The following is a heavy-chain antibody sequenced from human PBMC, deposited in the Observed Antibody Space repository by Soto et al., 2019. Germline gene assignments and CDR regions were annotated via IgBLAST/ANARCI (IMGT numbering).Heavy chain of an antibody. CDR1: GFTFSSYS. V-gene: IGHV3-21*01. Sequence: GGSLRLSCAASGFTFSSYSMNWVRQAPGKGLEWVPSISSSSSYIYYADSVKGRLTISRDNAKNSLYLQMNSLRAEDTAVYYCARDPNYYGSGSYYKDNWFDPWGQGTLVTVSS. CDR3: ARDPNYYGSGSYYKDNWFDP. J-gene: IGHJ5*02. D-gene: IGHD3-10*01. CDR2: ISSSSSYI.